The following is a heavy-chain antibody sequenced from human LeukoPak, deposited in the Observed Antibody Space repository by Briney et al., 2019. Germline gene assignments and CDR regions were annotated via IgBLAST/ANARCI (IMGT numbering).Heavy chain of an antibody. CDR2: IYYSGST. CDR1: GGSISSYY. V-gene: IGHV4-59*01. J-gene: IGHJ5*02. Sequence: SETLSLTCTVSGGSISSYYWSWIRQPPGKGLEWIGYIYYSGSTNYNPSLKSRVTISVDTSKNQFSLKLSSVTAADTAVYYCARAVERTYDWFDPRGQGTLVTVSS. CDR3: ARAVERTYDWFDP. D-gene: IGHD1-1*01.